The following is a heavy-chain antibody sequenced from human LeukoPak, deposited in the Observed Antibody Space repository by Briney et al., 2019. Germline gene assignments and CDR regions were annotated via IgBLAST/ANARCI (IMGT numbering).Heavy chain of an antibody. Sequence: GGSLRLSCAASGFTFSSYWMHWVRQAPGKGLVWVSRINSDGSSTSYADSVKGRFTISRDNAKNTLYLQMNSLRAEDTAVYYCARVSVLRPTKDIVLVPAGRVFAFDIWGQGTMVTVSS. D-gene: IGHD2-2*01. CDR2: INSDGSST. V-gene: IGHV3-74*01. CDR1: GFTFSSYW. J-gene: IGHJ3*02. CDR3: ARVSVLRPTKDIVLVPAGRVFAFDI.